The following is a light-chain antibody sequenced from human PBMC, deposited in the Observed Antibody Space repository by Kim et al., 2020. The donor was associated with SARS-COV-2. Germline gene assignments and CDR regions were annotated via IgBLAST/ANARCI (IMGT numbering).Light chain of an antibody. CDR3: VLAYGGAYV. J-gene: IGLJ1*01. CDR1: TGAVASGHY. CDR2: STD. Sequence: GQTVTLTCGSNTGAVASGHYANLFQQKPGQAPRALIYSTDKKHAWTPARFTGSLLGGKAALTLSGVQPEDEAEYYCVLAYGGAYVFGTGTKVTVL. V-gene: IGLV7-43*01.